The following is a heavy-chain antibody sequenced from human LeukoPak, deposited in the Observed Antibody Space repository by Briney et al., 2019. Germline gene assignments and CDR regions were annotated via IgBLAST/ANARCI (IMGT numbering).Heavy chain of an antibody. CDR3: AGGFAYYDFWSGSKGAFDI. J-gene: IGHJ3*02. V-gene: IGHV4-59*01. D-gene: IGHD3-3*01. CDR1: GGSISSYY. CDR2: IYYSGST. Sequence: SETLSLTCTVSGGSISSYYWSWIRQPPGKGLEWIGYIYYSGSTNYNPSLKSRVTISVDTSKNQFSLKLSSVTAADTAVYYCAGGFAYYDFWSGSKGAFDIWGQGTMVTVSS.